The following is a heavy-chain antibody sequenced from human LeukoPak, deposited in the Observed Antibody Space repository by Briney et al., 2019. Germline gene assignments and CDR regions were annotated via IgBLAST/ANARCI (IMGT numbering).Heavy chain of an antibody. J-gene: IGHJ3*02. D-gene: IGHD2-15*01. CDR2: INPNSGGT. Sequence: ASVKVSCKASGYTFTGYYMHWVRQAPGQGLGWMGWINPNSGGTNYAQKFQGRVTMTRDTSISTAYMELSRLRSDDTAVYYCARDYSKGYCSGGSGYTPVAFDIWGQGTMVTVSS. CDR1: GYTFTGYY. CDR3: ARDYSKGYCSGGSGYTPVAFDI. V-gene: IGHV1-2*02.